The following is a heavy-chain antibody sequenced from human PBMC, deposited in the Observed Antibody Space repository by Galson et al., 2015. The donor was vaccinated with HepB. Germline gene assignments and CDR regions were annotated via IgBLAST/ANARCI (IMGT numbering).Heavy chain of an antibody. V-gene: IGHV3-43*01. D-gene: IGHD3-9*01. J-gene: IGHJ4*02. CDR2: ISWDGGST. CDR3: AEDEGTGYFDWLSGGFDC. Sequence: SLRLSCAASGFTFDDYTMHWVRQSPGKGLEWVSLISWDGGSTYYADSVKGRFTISRDNSENSLYLQMNSLRSEDTALYYCAEDEGTGYFDWLSGGFDCWGQGTLVTVSS. CDR1: GFTFDDYT.